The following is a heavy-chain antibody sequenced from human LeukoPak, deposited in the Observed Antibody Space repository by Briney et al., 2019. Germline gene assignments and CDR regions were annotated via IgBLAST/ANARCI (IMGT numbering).Heavy chain of an antibody. CDR2: ISYDGSNK. V-gene: IGHV3-30-3*01. D-gene: IGHD3-9*01. CDR1: GFTFSSYA. CDR3: ASPIGYYDILTGLYY. J-gene: IGHJ4*02. Sequence: GGSLRLSCAASGFTFSSYAMHWVRQAPGKGLEWVAVISYDGSNKYYADSVKGRFTISRDNSKNTLYLQMNSLRAEDTAVYYCASPIGYYDILTGLYYWGQGTLVTVSS.